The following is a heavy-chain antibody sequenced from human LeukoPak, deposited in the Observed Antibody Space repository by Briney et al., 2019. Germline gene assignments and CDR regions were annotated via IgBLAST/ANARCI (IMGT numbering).Heavy chain of an antibody. CDR1: GFTFSSYA. CDR3: VKDLLGYGYCDY. CDR2: ISGSGGST. Sequence: PGGSLRLSCAASGFTFSSYAMSWVRQAPGKGLEWVSAISGSGGSTYYADSVKGRFTISRDNSKNTLYLQMNSLRAEDTAVYYCVKDLLGYGYCDYWGQGTLVTVSS. J-gene: IGHJ4*02. D-gene: IGHD5-18*01. V-gene: IGHV3-23*01.